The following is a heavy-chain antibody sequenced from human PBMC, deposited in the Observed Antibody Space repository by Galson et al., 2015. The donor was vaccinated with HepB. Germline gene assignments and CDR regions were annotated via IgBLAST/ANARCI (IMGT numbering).Heavy chain of an antibody. CDR2: ISANSGKT. J-gene: IGHJ5*01. V-gene: IGHV1-18*04. CDR3: ARGYAEFDF. D-gene: IGHD1-1*01. CDR1: GYSFTTNG. Sequence: SVKVSCKASGYSFTTNGISWVRQAPGQGLEWMGWISANSGKTNYAQKYQNRVTLTRDTATSTVHMELRSLRSEDTAVYYCARGYAEFDFWGKGTLVTVSS.